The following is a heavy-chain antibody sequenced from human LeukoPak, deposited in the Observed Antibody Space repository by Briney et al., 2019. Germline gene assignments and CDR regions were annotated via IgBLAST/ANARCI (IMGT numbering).Heavy chain of an antibody. CDR3: ARGWYCSSTSCYPEDYYYYTDV. CDR2: IYYSGST. Sequence: SETLSLTCTVSGGSISSYYWSWIRQPPGKGLEWIGYIYYSGSTNYNPSLKSRVTISVDTSKNQFSLKLSSVTAADTAVYYCARGWYCSSTSCYPEDYYYYTDVWGKGTTVTVSS. V-gene: IGHV4-59*01. D-gene: IGHD2-2*01. J-gene: IGHJ6*03. CDR1: GGSISSYY.